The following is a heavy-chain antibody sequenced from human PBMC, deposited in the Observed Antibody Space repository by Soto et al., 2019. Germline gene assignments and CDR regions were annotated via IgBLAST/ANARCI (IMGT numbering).Heavy chain of an antibody. D-gene: IGHD6-6*01. CDR2: ISYDGSNK. CDR3: TGDRPGPQHYFDY. Sequence: GGSLRLSCAASGFTFSSYAMHWVRQAPGKGLEWVAVISYDGSNKYYADSVKGRFTISRDNAKNTLYLQMNSLRAEDTAIYYCTGDRPGPQHYFDYWGQGNMVTSPQ. CDR1: GFTFSSYA. J-gene: IGHJ4*02. V-gene: IGHV3-30-3*01.